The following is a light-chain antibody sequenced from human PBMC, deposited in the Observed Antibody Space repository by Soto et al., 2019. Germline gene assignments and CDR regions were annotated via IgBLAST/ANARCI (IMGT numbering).Light chain of an antibody. CDR3: QQRADWPIT. CDR2: DAS. V-gene: IGKV3-11*01. J-gene: IGKJ5*01. Sequence: ILFTQSPATLSLSPGESATLSCRASQYITIYLAWYQQKPGQAPRLLMYDASNRDTGVPARFSGSGSGTDFTLTISSLEPDDFEVYYCQQRADWPITFGQGTRLEIK. CDR1: QYITIY.